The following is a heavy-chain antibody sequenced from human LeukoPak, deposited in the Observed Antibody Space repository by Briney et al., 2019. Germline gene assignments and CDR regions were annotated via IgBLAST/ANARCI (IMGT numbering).Heavy chain of an antibody. D-gene: IGHD3-9*01. J-gene: IGHJ4*02. CDR2: INWNGGST. V-gene: IGHV3-20*04. Sequence: PGGSLRLSCAASGFTFDDYGMSWVRQAPGKGLEWVSGINWNGGSTGYADSVKGRFTISRDNAKNSLYLQMNSLRAEDTALYYCARDAYYDILTGYSSGPYFDYWGQGTLATVSS. CDR1: GFTFDDYG. CDR3: ARDAYYDILTGYSSGPYFDY.